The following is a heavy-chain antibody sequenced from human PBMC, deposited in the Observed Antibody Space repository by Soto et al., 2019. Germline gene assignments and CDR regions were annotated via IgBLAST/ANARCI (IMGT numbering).Heavy chain of an antibody. CDR1: GYTFTSYD. D-gene: IGHD2-15*01. CDR2: MNPNSGNT. J-gene: IGHJ6*03. Sequence: ASVKVSCKASGYTFTSYDINWVRQATGQGLEWMGWMNPNSGNTGYAQKFQGRVTMTRNTSISTAYMELSSLRSEDTAVYYCARRVGGGSWPYYYYYYYMDVWGKGTTVTVSS. CDR3: ARRVGGGSWPYYYYYYYMDV. V-gene: IGHV1-8*01.